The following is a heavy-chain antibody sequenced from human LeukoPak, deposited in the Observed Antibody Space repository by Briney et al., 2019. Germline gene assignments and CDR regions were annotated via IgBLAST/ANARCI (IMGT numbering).Heavy chain of an antibody. CDR1: GFTFSSYS. V-gene: IGHV3-48*01. CDR2: ISSSSSTI. D-gene: IGHD4-17*01. CDR3: AREPNPYGSYFDY. Sequence: GGSLRLSCAASGFTFSSYSMNWVRQAPGKGLEWVSYISSSSSTIYYADSVKGRFTISRDNAKNSLYLQMNSLRAEDTAVYYCAREPNPYGSYFDYWGQGTLVTVST. J-gene: IGHJ4*02.